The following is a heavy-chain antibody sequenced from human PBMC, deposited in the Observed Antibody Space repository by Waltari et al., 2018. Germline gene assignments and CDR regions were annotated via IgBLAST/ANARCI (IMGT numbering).Heavy chain of an antibody. CDR3: ARGWDCSSTSCYSWFDP. J-gene: IGHJ5*02. D-gene: IGHD2-2*02. Sequence: QVQLVQSGAEVKKPGASVKVSCKASGYTFTSYDINWVRQATGQGLEWMGWMNPNSGNTGYEQKFQGRVTMTRNTSISTAYMELSSLRSEDTAVYYCARGWDCSSTSCYSWFDPWGQGTLVTVSS. V-gene: IGHV1-8*01. CDR2: MNPNSGNT. CDR1: GYTFTSYD.